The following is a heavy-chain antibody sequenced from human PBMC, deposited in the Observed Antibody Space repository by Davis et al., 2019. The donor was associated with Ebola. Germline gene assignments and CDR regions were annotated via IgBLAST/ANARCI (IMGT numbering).Heavy chain of an antibody. Sequence: MPSETLSPTCTVSGGSLSSGSYYWSWIRQPPGKGLEWIGYIYYSGSTNYNPSLKSRVTISVDTSKNQFSLKLSSVTAADTAVYYGARAIGGRGGWFDPWGQGTLVTVSS. CDR3: ARAIGGRGGWFDP. D-gene: IGHD3-16*01. CDR1: GGSLSSGSYY. V-gene: IGHV4-61*01. CDR2: IYYSGST. J-gene: IGHJ5*02.